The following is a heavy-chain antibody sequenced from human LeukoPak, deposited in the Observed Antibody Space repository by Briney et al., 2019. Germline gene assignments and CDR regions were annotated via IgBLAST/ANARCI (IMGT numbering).Heavy chain of an antibody. J-gene: IGHJ5*02. Sequence: PSETLSLTCTVSGGSISSSSYYWGWIRQPPGEGLEWIGSIYYSGSTYYNPSLKSRVTISVDTSKNQFSLKLSSVTAADTAVYYCARDYQRYSDGWFDPWGQGTLVTVSS. D-gene: IGHD1-26*01. CDR3: ARDYQRYSDGWFDP. CDR1: GGSISSSSYY. V-gene: IGHV4-39*07. CDR2: IYYSGST.